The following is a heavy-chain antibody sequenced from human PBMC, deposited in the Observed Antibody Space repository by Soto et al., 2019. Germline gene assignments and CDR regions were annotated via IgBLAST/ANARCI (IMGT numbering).Heavy chain of an antibody. Sequence: QVQLQESGPGLVKPSETLSLTCTVSGGSISGYHWSWIRQPPGKGLEWIGYIYYSGSTNYNPSLQSRLTMSADTSTNQFSLRLRSVTAADTAVYYCARLSALAKASVNSYHAMDVLGQGTTVTVSS. V-gene: IGHV4-59*08. CDR2: IYYSGST. CDR1: GGSISGYH. CDR3: ARLSALAKASVNSYHAMDV. D-gene: IGHD1-26*01. J-gene: IGHJ6*02.